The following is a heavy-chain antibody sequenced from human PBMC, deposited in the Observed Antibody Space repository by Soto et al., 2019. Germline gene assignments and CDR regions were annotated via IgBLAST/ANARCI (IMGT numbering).Heavy chain of an antibody. CDR2: IIPIFGTA. V-gene: IGHV1-69*01. CDR1: GGTFSSYA. Sequence: QVQLVQSGAEVKKPGSPVKVSCKASGGTFSSYAISWVRQAPGQGLEWMGGIIPIFGTANYAQKFQGRVTITADESTSTAYMELSSLRSEDTAVYYCAKYYYDSSGYYSDYYYGMDVWGQGTTVTVSS. D-gene: IGHD3-22*01. CDR3: AKYYYDSSGYYSDYYYGMDV. J-gene: IGHJ6*02.